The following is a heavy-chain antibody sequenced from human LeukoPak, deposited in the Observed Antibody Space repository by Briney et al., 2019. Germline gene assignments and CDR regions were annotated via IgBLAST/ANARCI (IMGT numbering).Heavy chain of an antibody. J-gene: IGHJ4*02. CDR3: AREYDYGDYVGYFDY. CDR2: ISYDGSNK. D-gene: IGHD4-17*01. V-gene: IGHV3-30-3*01. Sequence: PPGRSLRLSCAASGFTFSSYAMHWVRQAPGKGLEWVAVISYDGSNKYYADSAKGRFTISRDNSKNTLYLQMNSLRAEDTAVYYCAREYDYGDYVGYFDYWGQGTLVTVSS. CDR1: GFTFSSYA.